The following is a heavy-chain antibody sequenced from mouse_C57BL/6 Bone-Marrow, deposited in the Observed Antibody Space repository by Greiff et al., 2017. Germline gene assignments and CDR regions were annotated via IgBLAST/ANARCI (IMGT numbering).Heavy chain of an antibody. CDR1: GFTFSDYG. D-gene: IGHD2-1*01. CDR3: AADGKFFDY. CDR2: ISSGSSTI. J-gene: IGHJ2*01. V-gene: IGHV5-17*01. Sequence: EVQGVESGGGLVKPGGSLKLSCAASGFTFSDYGMHWVRQAPEKGLEWVAYISSGSSTIYYADTVKGRFTISRDNAKNTLCLQMASLRSEDTAMYYCAADGKFFDYWGTGTTLTVSS.